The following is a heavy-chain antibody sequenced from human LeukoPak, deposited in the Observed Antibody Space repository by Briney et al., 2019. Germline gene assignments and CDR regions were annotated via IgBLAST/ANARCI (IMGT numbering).Heavy chain of an antibody. CDR2: ISSSSSYI. J-gene: IGHJ4*02. D-gene: IGHD7-27*01. V-gene: IGHV3-21*04. Sequence: GGSLRLSCAASGFTFSSYSMNWVRQAPGKGLEWVSSISSSSSYIYYADSVKGRFTISRDNAKNSLYLQMSSLRAEDTAVYYCAKATPGLGMGPFDCWGQGTLVTVSS. CDR3: AKATPGLGMGPFDC. CDR1: GFTFSSYS.